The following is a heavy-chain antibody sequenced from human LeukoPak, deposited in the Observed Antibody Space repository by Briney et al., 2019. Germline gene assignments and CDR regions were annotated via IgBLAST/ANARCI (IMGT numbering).Heavy chain of an antibody. J-gene: IGHJ4*02. CDR2: VANDGRDK. Sequence: GRSLRLSCAASGFTFSNYGMHWVRQAPGKGLEWVAVVANDGRDKRYADSVKGRFTISRDNSKNTVYLQMNSLRAEDTAVYYCAKDLNVAAAGYYFDYWGQGTPVTVSS. CDR1: GFTFSNYG. CDR3: AKDLNVAAAGYYFDY. D-gene: IGHD6-13*01. V-gene: IGHV3-30*18.